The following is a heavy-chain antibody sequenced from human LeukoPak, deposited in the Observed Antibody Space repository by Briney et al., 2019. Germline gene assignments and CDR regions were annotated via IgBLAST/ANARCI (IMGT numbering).Heavy chain of an antibody. Sequence: AASLKVSCKASGGTFSSYAISWVRQAPGQGLEWMGGIIPIFGTANYAQKFQGRVTITADESTSTAYMELSSLRSEDTAVYYCARPCGGDCYSDAFDIWGQGTMVTVSS. CDR3: ARPCGGDCYSDAFDI. J-gene: IGHJ3*02. D-gene: IGHD2-21*02. V-gene: IGHV1-69*01. CDR1: GGTFSSYA. CDR2: IIPIFGTA.